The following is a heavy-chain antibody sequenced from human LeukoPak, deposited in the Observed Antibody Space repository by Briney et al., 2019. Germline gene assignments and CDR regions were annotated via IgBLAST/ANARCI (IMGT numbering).Heavy chain of an antibody. V-gene: IGHV1-69*04. CDR2: IIPILGIA. D-gene: IGHD3-3*01. J-gene: IGHJ4*02. Sequence: SVKVSCKASGGTFSSYAISWVRRAPGQGLEWMGRIIPILGIANYAQKFQGRVTITADKSTSTAYMELSSLRSEDTAVYYCARAAVTIFGVVIMGLDYWGQGTLVTVSS. CDR3: ARAAVTIFGVVIMGLDY. CDR1: GGTFSSYA.